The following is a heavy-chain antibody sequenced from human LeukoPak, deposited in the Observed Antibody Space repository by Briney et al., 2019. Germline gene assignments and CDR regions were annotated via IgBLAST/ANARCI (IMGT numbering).Heavy chain of an antibody. CDR2: IYNSGST. D-gene: IGHD3-10*02. CDR3: ASDLYGADTSLNT. CDR1: GGSISGFY. V-gene: IGHV4-59*01. Sequence: SETLSLTCTVSGGSISGFYWSWIRQPPGKGLQWIGWIYNSGSTSCNPSLRSRVTISIDTSKNQFFLKLSSVTAADTAVYYCASDLYGADTSLNTWGQGTLVTVSS. J-gene: IGHJ5*02.